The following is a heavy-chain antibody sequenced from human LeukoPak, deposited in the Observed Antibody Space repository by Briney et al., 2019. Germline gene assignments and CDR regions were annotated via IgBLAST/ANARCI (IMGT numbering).Heavy chain of an antibody. Sequence: ASVKVFCKGSGYTFTGYYIHWVRQAPGQGLDWVGWLNPKRGGTHLVQKCQGRVTMTRTTSPSTPYMDLTSLASDDTAFYFCARDLADTLEGPGNWGQGTLVTVSS. CDR1: GYTFTGYY. J-gene: IGHJ4*02. V-gene: IGHV1-2*02. CDR2: LNPKRGGT. D-gene: IGHD2-15*01. CDR3: ARDLADTLEGPGN.